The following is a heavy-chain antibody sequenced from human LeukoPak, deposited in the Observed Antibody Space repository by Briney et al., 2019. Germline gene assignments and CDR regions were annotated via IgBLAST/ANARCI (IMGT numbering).Heavy chain of an antibody. J-gene: IGHJ6*02. D-gene: IGHD6-19*01. CDR3: AKDSGWYEDYYYGMDV. Sequence: GRSLRLSCAASGFTFSSYGMHWVRQAPGKGLEWVAVISYDGSNKYYADSVKGRFTISRDNSKNTLYLQMNSLRAEDTAVYYCAKDSGWYEDYYYGMDVWGQGTTVTVSS. CDR2: ISYDGSNK. V-gene: IGHV3-30*18. CDR1: GFTFSSYG.